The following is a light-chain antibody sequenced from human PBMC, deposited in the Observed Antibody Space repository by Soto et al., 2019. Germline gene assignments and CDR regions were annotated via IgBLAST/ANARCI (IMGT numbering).Light chain of an antibody. J-gene: IGLJ1*01. V-gene: IGLV1-36*01. CDR3: ATWDDTLNAYV. CDR1: SSNIGNNG. Sequence: QSVLTQAPSVSEAPRQRVTISCSGSSSNIGNNGVNWYQQLPGKAPKLLIYYDDLKPSGVSDRFSGSKSGTSASLAISGLQSEDAADYYCATWDDTLNAYVFGSETKV. CDR2: YDD.